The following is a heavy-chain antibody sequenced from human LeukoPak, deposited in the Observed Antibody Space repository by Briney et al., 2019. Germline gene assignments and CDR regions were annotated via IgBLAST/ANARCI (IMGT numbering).Heavy chain of an antibody. CDR2: ISGDGGST. CDR1: GFTFDDYA. Sequence: GGSLRLSCAASGFTFDDYAMHWVRQAPGKGLEWVSLISGDGGSTYYADSVKGRFTISRDNSKNSLYLQMNSLRTEDTALYYCAKDIADTEMVRGDRYFDYWGQGTLVTVSS. V-gene: IGHV3-43*02. D-gene: IGHD3-10*01. CDR3: AKDIADTEMVRGDRYFDY. J-gene: IGHJ4*02.